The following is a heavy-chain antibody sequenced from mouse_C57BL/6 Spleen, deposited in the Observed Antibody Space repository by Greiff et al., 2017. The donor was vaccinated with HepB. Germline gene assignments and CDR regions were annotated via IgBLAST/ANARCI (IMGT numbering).Heavy chain of an antibody. J-gene: IGHJ2*01. V-gene: IGHV5-4*03. CDR1: GFTFSSYA. Sequence: EVKLMESGGGLVKPGGSLKLSCAASGFTFSSYAMSWVRQTPEKRLEWVATISDGGSYTYYPDNVKGRFTISRDNAKNNLYLQMSHLTSEDTAMYYCARALDYGSVFVYWGQGTTLTVSS. D-gene: IGHD1-1*01. CDR2: ISDGGSYT. CDR3: ARALDYGSVFVY.